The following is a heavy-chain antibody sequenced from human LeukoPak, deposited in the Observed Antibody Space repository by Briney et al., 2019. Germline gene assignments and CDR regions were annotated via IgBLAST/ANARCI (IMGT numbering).Heavy chain of an antibody. V-gene: IGHV4-30-4*01. CDR2: IYYSGTT. J-gene: IGHJ4*02. Sequence: SETLSRTCTVSGGSISSGDYYWTWLRQPPGKGLEWIGYIYYSGTTYYNPSLKSRVSISVDTSKNQFSLNLSSVTAADTAVYYCARRSSGWYDYWSQGTLVTVSS. CDR1: GGSISSGDYY. D-gene: IGHD6-19*01. CDR3: ARRSSGWYDY.